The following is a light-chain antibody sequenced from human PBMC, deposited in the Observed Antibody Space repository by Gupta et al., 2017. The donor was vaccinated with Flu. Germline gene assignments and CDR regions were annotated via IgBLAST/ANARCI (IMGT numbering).Light chain of an antibody. J-gene: IGLJ3*02. V-gene: IGLV3-21*02. CDR1: NIGSKS. CDR3: QLWDSSSDHPV. CDR2: DDS. Sequence: SYVLTQPPSVSVAPGQTARITCGGNNIGSKSVHWYQQKPGPAPVLVVYDDSARPSGIPERFSGSNSGNTATLTISRVEAGDEADYYCQLWDSSSDHPVVGGGTKLTVL.